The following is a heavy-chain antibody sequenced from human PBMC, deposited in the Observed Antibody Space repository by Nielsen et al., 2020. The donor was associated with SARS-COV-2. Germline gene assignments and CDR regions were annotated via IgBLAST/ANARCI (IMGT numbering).Heavy chain of an antibody. CDR2: ISGSGGRT. CDR3: AKEGTYYDFWSGYQLPYYYYYMDV. CDR1: GLTFSNYA. Sequence: GGSLRLSCAASGLTFSNYAMNWVRQTPGKGLEWVSTISGSGGRTDYADSVKGRFTISRDNSKNTLYLQMNSLRAEDTAVYYCAKEGTYYDFWSGYQLPYYYYYMDVWGKGTTVTVSS. V-gene: IGHV3-23*01. J-gene: IGHJ6*03. D-gene: IGHD3-3*01.